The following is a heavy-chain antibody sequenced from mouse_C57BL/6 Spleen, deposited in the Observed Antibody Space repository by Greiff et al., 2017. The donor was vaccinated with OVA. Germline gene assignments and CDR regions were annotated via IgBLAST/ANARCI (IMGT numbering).Heavy chain of an antibody. V-gene: IGHV1-72*01. D-gene: IGHD2-4*01. J-gene: IGHJ4*01. CDR2: IDPNSGGT. CDR1: GYTFTSYW. CDR3: ARGDDYDYDARAGYAMDY. Sequence: VQLQQPGAELVKPGASVKLSCKASGYTFTSYWMHWVKQRPGRGLEWIGRIDPNSGGTKYNEKFKSKATLTVDKPSSTAYMQLSSLTSEDSAVYYCARGDDYDYDARAGYAMDYWGQGTSVTVSS.